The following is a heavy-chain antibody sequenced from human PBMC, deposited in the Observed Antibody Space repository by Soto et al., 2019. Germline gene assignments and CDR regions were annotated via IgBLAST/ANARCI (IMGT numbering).Heavy chain of an antibody. CDR3: ASLGRHG. CDR1: GFTFSDSW. Sequence: LRLSCAASGFTFSDSWMDWVRQAPGKGPEWVANIKQDGSEKNYLDSVKGRFIICRDNAKNSLYLQMNSLRAEDTAVYYCASLGRHGCGRRTTVAVCS. CDR2: IKQDGSEK. J-gene: IGHJ6*02. V-gene: IGHV3-7*01. D-gene: IGHD3-16*01.